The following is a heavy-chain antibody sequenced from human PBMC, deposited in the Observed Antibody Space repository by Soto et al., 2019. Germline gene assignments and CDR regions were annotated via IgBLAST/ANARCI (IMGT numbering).Heavy chain of an antibody. CDR3: ARQNSSGWYAPTWFDP. CDR2: IYYSGST. D-gene: IGHD6-19*01. V-gene: IGHV4-61*08. J-gene: IGHJ5*02. Sequence: SETLSLTCAVSGGSISSGGYSWSWIRQPPGKGLEWIGYIYYSGSTNYNPSLKSRVTISVDTSKNQFSLKLSSVTAADTAVYYCARQNSSGWYAPTWFDPWGQGTLVTVSS. CDR1: GGSISSGGYS.